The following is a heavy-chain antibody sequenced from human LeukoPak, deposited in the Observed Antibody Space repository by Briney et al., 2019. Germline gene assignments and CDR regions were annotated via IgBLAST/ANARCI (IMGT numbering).Heavy chain of an antibody. CDR3: ARVKGYDSSGPFDS. Sequence: GRSLRLSCAASGFTFSSYAIHWVRQAPGKGLVWVSRIKSDGSSTTYADSVKGRFTISRDNAKNTLYLQMNSLRVEDTAVYYCARVKGYDSSGPFDSWGQGTLVTVSS. J-gene: IGHJ4*02. V-gene: IGHV3-74*01. D-gene: IGHD3-22*01. CDR1: GFTFSSYA. CDR2: IKSDGSST.